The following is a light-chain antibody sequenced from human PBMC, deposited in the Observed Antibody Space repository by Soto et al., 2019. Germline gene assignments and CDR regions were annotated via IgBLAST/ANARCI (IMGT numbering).Light chain of an antibody. CDR3: EQFGSSPGFT. CDR1: QSINSRY. J-gene: IGKJ3*01. CDR2: GAS. Sequence: EIVLTQSPGTLSLSPGERATLSCRASQSINSRYLAWYQQKPGQAPRLLIYGASSRATGIPDRFSGSGSGTDFTLTISRLEPEDFAVYYCEQFGSSPGFTFGPGTNVDIK. V-gene: IGKV3-20*01.